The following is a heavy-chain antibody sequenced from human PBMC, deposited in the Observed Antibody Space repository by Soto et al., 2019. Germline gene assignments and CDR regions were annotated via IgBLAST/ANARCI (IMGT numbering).Heavy chain of an antibody. Sequence: PGGSLRLSCAASGLTFSSYWMHWVRQAPGKGLVWVSRINSDGSSTSYADSVKGRFTISRDNAKNTLYLQMNSLRAEDTAVYYCARVVSELGPVFPRTFDYWGQGTLVTVSS. J-gene: IGHJ4*02. CDR3: ARVVSELGPVFPRTFDY. CDR1: GLTFSSYW. CDR2: INSDGSST. V-gene: IGHV3-74*01. D-gene: IGHD1-7*01.